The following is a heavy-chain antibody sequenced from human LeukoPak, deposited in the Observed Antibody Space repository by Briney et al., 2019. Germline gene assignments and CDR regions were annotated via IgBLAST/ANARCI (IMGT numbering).Heavy chain of an antibody. CDR3: ARDRVAARNWFDP. CDR2: INPNSGGT. J-gene: IGHJ5*02. CDR1: GYTFTSYG. D-gene: IGHD6-13*01. Sequence: GASVKVSCKASGYTFTSYGISWVRQAPGQGLEWMGWINPNSGGTNYAQKFQGRVTMTRDTSISTAYMELSRLRSDDTAVYYCARDRVAARNWFDPWGQGTLVTVSS. V-gene: IGHV1-2*02.